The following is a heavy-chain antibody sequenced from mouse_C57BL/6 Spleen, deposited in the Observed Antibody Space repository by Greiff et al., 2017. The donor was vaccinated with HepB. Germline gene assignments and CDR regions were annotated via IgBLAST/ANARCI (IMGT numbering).Heavy chain of an antibody. D-gene: IGHD2-1*01. J-gene: IGHJ4*01. V-gene: IGHV1-53*01. CDR3: AREGNYVNYAMDY. Sequence: VKLQQPGTELVKPGASVKLSCKASGYTFTSYWMHWVKQRPGQGLEWIGNINPSNGGTNYNEKFKSKATLTVDKSSSTAYMQLSSLTSEDSAVYYCAREGNYVNYAMDYWGQGTSVTVSS. CDR2: INPSNGGT. CDR1: GYTFTSYW.